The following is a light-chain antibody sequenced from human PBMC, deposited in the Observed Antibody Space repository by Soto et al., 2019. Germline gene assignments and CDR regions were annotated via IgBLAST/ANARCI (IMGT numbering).Light chain of an antibody. CDR1: SSDVGGYNY. CDR2: DVS. CDR3: SSFRSSTTPRA. Sequence: QSALTQPASVSGSPGQSITISCTGTSSDVGGYNYVSWYQHHPGKAPKLMIYDVSNRPSGVSNRFSGSKSGNTASLTISGLQAEDEADYYCSSFRSSTTPRAFGTGTKVTVL. J-gene: IGLJ1*01. V-gene: IGLV2-14*03.